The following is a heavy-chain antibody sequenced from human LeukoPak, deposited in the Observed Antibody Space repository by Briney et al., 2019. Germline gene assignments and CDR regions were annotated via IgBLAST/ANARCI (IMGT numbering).Heavy chain of an antibody. D-gene: IGHD6-13*01. V-gene: IGHV1-18*01. CDR2: ISAYNGNT. Sequence: ASVKVSCKASGYTFSSYGISWVRQAPGHGREWMGGISAYNGNTNYAQKLQGRVTMTTDTSTSTAYMELRSLRSDDTAVYYCARLGLSSSWYGAHDYWGQGTLVTVSS. J-gene: IGHJ4*02. CDR1: GYTFSSYG. CDR3: ARLGLSSSWYGAHDY.